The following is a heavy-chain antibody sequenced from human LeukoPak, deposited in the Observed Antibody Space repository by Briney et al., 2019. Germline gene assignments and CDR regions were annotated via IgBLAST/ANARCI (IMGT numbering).Heavy chain of an antibody. CDR1: GSSFTSYL. D-gene: IGHD6-13*01. CDR2: LDPSDSYT. J-gene: IGHJ6*02. CDR3: ARRGIAAGMDV. Sequence: GASLMISRKCSGSSFTSYLISWVRPMPGKGERWMGRLDPSDSYTTYSPSFQGHVTISADKSISTVYLQWRRLKASDTAMYYCARRGIAAGMDVWGQGTTVTVSS. V-gene: IGHV5-10-1*01.